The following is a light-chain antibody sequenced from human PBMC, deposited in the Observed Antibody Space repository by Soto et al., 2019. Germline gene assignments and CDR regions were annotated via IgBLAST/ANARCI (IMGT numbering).Light chain of an antibody. CDR2: HAS. Sequence: DTQMTQSPSSLSASVGDRVTITCQASQGIAKYLHWYQQKPGKAPKLLIYHASNLQTGVPSRFSGSGSGIDFTLTISSLQPEDIATYFCQQSDNLPLTFGGGTKVEIK. J-gene: IGKJ4*01. CDR1: QGIAKY. V-gene: IGKV1-33*01. CDR3: QQSDNLPLT.